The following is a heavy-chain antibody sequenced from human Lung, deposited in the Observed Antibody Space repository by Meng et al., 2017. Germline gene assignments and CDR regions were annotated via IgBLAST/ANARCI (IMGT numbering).Heavy chain of an antibody. CDR1: GGSISGSS. V-gene: IGHV4-34*01. J-gene: IGHJ4*02. Sequence: HLQEFADGLFRLSENLSLTCAVVGGSISGSSWSWIRQSPAQGLEWIGKINHGGSTNYNPSLESRVTISVDTPKNQFSLRLTSMTVADTAVYYCARERHSTIIRGVIDFWGQGALVTVSS. D-gene: IGHD3-10*01. CDR2: INHGGST. CDR3: ARERHSTIIRGVIDF.